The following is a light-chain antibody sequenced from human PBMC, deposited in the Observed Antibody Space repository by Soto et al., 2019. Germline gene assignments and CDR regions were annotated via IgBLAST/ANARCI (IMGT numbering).Light chain of an antibody. CDR3: CSYAGSYTML. J-gene: IGLJ2*01. CDR1: SSDVGIYNY. CDR2: DVT. Sequence: QSALTQPRSVSGSPGQPVTISCTGTSSDVGIYNYVSWYQQSPGKAPKLIIYDVTKRPSGVPDRFSGSKSGNTASLTISGLQAEDEADYYCCSYAGSYTMLFGGGTKVTVL. V-gene: IGLV2-11*01.